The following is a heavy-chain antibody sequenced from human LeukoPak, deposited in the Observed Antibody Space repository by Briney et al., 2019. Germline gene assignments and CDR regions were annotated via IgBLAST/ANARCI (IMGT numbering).Heavy chain of an antibody. V-gene: IGHV3-74*01. D-gene: IGHD1-26*01. CDR3: ARDPYSGGYWNYYYYYMDV. J-gene: IGHJ6*03. Sequence: GGSLRLSCAASGFSFSVYWMHWVRQAPGKGPVWVSRIKTDGSITDYADFVKGRFTISRDNAKNSLFLQMNSLTAEDTAVYYCARDPYSGGYWNYYYYYMDVWGKGTTVTISS. CDR2: IKTDGSIT. CDR1: GFSFSVYW.